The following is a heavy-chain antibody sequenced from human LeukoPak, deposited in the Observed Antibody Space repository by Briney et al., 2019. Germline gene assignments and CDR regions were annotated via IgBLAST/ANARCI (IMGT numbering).Heavy chain of an antibody. J-gene: IGHJ4*02. D-gene: IGHD6-6*01. CDR3: ARELADSSSDY. Sequence: SETLSLTCTVSGGSISSSSYYWGWIRQPPGKGLAWLGYIYYSGSTNYNPSLKSRVTISVDTSKNQFSLKLSSVTAADTAVYYCARELADSSSDYWGQGTLVTVSS. V-gene: IGHV4-61*01. CDR1: GGSISSSSYY. CDR2: IYYSGST.